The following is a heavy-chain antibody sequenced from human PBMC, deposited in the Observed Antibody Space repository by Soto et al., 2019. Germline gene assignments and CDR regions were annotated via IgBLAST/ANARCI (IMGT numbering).Heavy chain of an antibody. V-gene: IGHV1-46*01. Sequence: ASVKVSCKASGYTFTSYYMHWVRQAPGQGLEWMGIINPSGGSTSYAQKFQGRVTMTRDTSTSTVYMELSSLRSEDTAVYYCATSIAVAGNRAYYFDYWGQGTLFTVSS. CDR1: GYTFTSYY. CDR2: INPSGGST. J-gene: IGHJ4*02. D-gene: IGHD6-19*01. CDR3: ATSIAVAGNRAYYFDY.